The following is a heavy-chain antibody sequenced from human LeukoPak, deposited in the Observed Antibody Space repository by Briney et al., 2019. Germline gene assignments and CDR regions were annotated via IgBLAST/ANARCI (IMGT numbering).Heavy chain of an antibody. CDR1: GFTFSSYG. Sequence: GGTLRLSCAASGFTFSSYGMHWVRQAPGKGLEWVAFIRYDGSNKYYADSVKGRFTISRDNSKNTLYLQMNSLRAEDTAVYYCAKDFSVYYYDSRVLDYWGQGTLVTVSS. D-gene: IGHD3-22*01. V-gene: IGHV3-30*02. J-gene: IGHJ4*02. CDR3: AKDFSVYYYDSRVLDY. CDR2: IRYDGSNK.